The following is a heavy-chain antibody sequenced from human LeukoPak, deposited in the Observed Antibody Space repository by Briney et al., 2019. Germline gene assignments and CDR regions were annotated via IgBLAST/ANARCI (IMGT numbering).Heavy chain of an antibody. V-gene: IGHV3-53*01. CDR3: ARALIAVSGNWFDP. CDR2: IYSGGST. CDR1: GFTVSSNY. D-gene: IGHD6-19*01. Sequence: PGGSLRLSCAASGFTVSSNYMSWVRQAPGKGLEWVSVIYSGGSTYYADSVKGRSTISRDNSKNTLYLQMNSLRAEDTAVYYCARALIAVSGNWFDPWGQGTPVTVSS. J-gene: IGHJ5*02.